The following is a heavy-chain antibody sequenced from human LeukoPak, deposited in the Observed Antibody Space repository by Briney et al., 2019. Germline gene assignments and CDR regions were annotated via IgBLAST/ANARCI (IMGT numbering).Heavy chain of an antibody. J-gene: IGHJ4*02. V-gene: IGHV3-23*01. CDR3: VRWRYYDSSGYYYYFDY. CDR2: ISGSGGST. D-gene: IGHD3-22*01. CDR1: GFTFSSYA. Sequence: PGGSLRLSCAASGFTFSSYAMSWVCQAPGKGLEWVSAISGSGGSTYYADSVKGRFTVSRDNSKNTLYLQMNSLRAEDTAVYYCVRWRYYDSSGYYYYFDYWGQGTLVTVSS.